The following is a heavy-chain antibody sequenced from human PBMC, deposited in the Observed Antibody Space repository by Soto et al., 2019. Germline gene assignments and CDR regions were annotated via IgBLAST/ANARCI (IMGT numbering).Heavy chain of an antibody. CDR2: ISGSGSST. J-gene: IGHJ4*02. CDR3: AKFPVPLYGLIDY. D-gene: IGHD2-2*01. CDR1: GFTFSSYA. V-gene: IGHV3-23*01. Sequence: PGGSLRLSCAASGFTFSSYAMSWVRQAPGKGLEWVSAISGSGSSTYYADSVKGRFTISRDNSKNTLYLQMNSLRAGDTAVYYCAKFPVPLYGLIDYWGQGTLVTVSS.